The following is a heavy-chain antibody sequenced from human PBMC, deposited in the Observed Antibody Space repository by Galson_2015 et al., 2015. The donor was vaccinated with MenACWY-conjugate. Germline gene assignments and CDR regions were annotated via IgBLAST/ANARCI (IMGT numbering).Heavy chain of an antibody. J-gene: IGHJ4*02. CDR3: ATAITGGKFDY. CDR1: GFTFSNYW. D-gene: IGHD4-23*01. V-gene: IGHV3-74*01. Sequence: SLRLSCATSGFTFSNYWMHWVRQAPGEGLEWVSCIKSDTSTTNNADSVKGRFTISRDKAKNTLYLEMNRLRAEDAADYYCATAITGGKFDYWGQGTLVTVSS. CDR2: IKSDTSTT.